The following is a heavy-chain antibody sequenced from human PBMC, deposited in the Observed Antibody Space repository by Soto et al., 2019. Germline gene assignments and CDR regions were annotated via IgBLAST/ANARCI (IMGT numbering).Heavy chain of an antibody. CDR3: ARDLQTAMVGYFSPGY. V-gene: IGHV3-30-3*01. CDR2: ISYDGTNK. Sequence: GGSLRLSCAASGFTFSSYAMHWVRQAPGKGLEWVAVISYDGTNKYYADSVKGRFTISRDNSKNTLYLQMSSLRAEDTAVYYCARDLQTAMVGYFSPGYWGQGTLVTVSS. D-gene: IGHD5-18*01. CDR1: GFTFSSYA. J-gene: IGHJ4*02.